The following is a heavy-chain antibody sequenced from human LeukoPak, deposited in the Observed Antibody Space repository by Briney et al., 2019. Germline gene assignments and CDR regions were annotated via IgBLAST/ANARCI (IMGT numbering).Heavy chain of an antibody. J-gene: IGHJ4*02. CDR2: INHSGST. V-gene: IGHV4-34*01. D-gene: IGHD3-16*01. CDR1: GGSFSGYY. CDR3: ARGDPYGPFDY. Sequence: SETLSLTCAVYGGSFSGYYWSWIRQPPGKGREWIGEINHSGSTNYNPSLKSRVTISVDTSKNQFSLKLSSVTAADTAVYYCARGDPYGPFDYWGQGTLVTVSS.